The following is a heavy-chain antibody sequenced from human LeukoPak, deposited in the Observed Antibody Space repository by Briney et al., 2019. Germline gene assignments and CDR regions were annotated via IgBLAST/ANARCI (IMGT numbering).Heavy chain of an antibody. V-gene: IGHV3-48*03. CDR1: GFTFSGFE. CDR2: MGTSASSI. D-gene: IGHD1-26*01. J-gene: IGHJ4*02. CDR3: AREAVGATGDVDY. Sequence: GGSLRLSCVASGFTFSGFEMSWVRQAPGKGLEWVSFMGTSASSIYYADSVKGRFTISRDNAKNSLYLQMNSLRSDDTAVYYCAREAVGATGDVDYWGQGTLVTVSS.